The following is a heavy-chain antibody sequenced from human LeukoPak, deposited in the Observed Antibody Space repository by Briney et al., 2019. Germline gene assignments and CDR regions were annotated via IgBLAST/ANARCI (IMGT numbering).Heavy chain of an antibody. CDR2: MSGSGGST. CDR3: AKEGGFWSGYYLDY. J-gene: IGHJ4*02. D-gene: IGHD3-3*01. V-gene: IGHV3-23*01. CDR1: GFIFSSYA. Sequence: GGSLRLSCAASGFIFSSYAMTWVHQAPGKGLEWVSGMSGSGGSTYYADTVKGRFTISRDNSKNTLYLQMNSLRAEDTAVYYCAKEGGFWSGYYLDYWGQGTLVTVSS.